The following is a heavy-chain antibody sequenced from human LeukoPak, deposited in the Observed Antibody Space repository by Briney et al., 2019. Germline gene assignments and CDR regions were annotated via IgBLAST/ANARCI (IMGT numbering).Heavy chain of an antibody. V-gene: IGHV4-30-4*01. Sequence: PSETLSLTCTVSGGSISSGDYYWSWIRQPPGKGLEWIGYIYYSGSTYYNPSLKSRVTISVDTSKNQFSLKLSSVTAADTAVYYCARGPRITIFGVVIISEYYYYGMDVWGQGTTVTVSS. CDR2: IYYSGST. D-gene: IGHD3-3*01. CDR1: GGSISSGDYY. J-gene: IGHJ6*02. CDR3: ARGPRITIFGVVIISEYYYYGMDV.